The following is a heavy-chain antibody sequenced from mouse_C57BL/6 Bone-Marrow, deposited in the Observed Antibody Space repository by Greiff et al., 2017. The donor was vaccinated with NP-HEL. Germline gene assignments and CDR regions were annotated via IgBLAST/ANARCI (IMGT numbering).Heavy chain of an antibody. CDR1: GYTFTSYW. D-gene: IGHD1-1*01. CDR2: IDPSDSET. V-gene: IGHV1-52*01. J-gene: IGHJ2*01. Sequence: VQLQQPGAELVRPGSSVKLSCKASGYTFTSYWMHWVKQRPIQGLEWIGNIDPSDSETHYNQKFKDKATLTVDKSSSTAYMQLSSLTSEDSAVYYCAREVITTVVARDFDYWGQGTTLTVSS. CDR3: AREVITTVVARDFDY.